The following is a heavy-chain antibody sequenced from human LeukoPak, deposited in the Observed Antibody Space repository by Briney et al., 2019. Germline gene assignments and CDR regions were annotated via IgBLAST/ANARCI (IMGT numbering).Heavy chain of an antibody. D-gene: IGHD6-13*01. CDR3: ARVGRSSYNYYYYMDV. J-gene: IGHJ6*03. CDR1: GGSFSGYY. Sequence: PSETLSLTCAVYGGSFSGYYWSWIRQPPGKGLEWIGEINHSGSTNYNPSLKSRVTISVDTSKNQFSLKLSSVTAADTAVYYCARVGRSSYNYYYYMDVWGKGTTVTISS. V-gene: IGHV4-34*01. CDR2: INHSGST.